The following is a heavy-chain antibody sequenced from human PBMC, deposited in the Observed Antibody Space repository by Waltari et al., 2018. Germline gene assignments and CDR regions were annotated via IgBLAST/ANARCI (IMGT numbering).Heavy chain of an antibody. V-gene: IGHV3-74*01. J-gene: IGHJ4*02. D-gene: IGHD5-12*01. CDR3: AKGGGWLQDY. CDR1: GFTFSSYW. Sequence: EVQLVESVGGLAQPGGSLRLSCVASGFTFSSYWMQWVRQAPGKGRVWVSRINSDGSTTNYADSVKGRFTISRDNAKNTLYLQMNSLRAEDTAVYYCAKGGGWLQDYWGQGTLVTVSS. CDR2: INSDGSTT.